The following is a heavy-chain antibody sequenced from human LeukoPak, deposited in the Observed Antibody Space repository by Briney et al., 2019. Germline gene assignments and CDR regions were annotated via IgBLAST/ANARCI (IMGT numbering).Heavy chain of an antibody. CDR1: GGSVSSDSYF. V-gene: IGHV4-61*01. Sequence: SETLSLTCTVSGGSVSSDSYFWTWIRQPPGKGLEWIGYIYYSGSTNYNPSLKSRVTISLDTSKSQISLKLSSVTAADTAVYYCARGQRRLQDYWGQGTLVTVSA. CDR3: ARGQRRLQDY. J-gene: IGHJ4*02. CDR2: IYYSGST.